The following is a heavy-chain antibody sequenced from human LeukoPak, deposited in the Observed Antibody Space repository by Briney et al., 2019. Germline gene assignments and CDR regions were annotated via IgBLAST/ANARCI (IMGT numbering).Heavy chain of an antibody. J-gene: IGHJ6*03. CDR1: GFTFSSYG. CDR2: IRYDGSNK. V-gene: IGHV3-30*02. Sequence: GGSLRLSCAASGFTFSSYGMHWVRQAPGKGLEWVAFIRYDGSNKYYADSVKGRFTISRDNSKNTLYLQMNSLRAEDTAVYYCASSAAYYYYYYYMDVWGKGTTVTVSS. D-gene: IGHD2-15*01. CDR3: ASSAAYYYYYYYMDV.